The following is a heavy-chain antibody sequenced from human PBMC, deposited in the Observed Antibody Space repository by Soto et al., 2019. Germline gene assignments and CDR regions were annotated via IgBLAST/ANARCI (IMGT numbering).Heavy chain of an antibody. Sequence: GESLKISCAASGFTFSSYAMNWVRQAPGKGLEWVSGISAGGGRTYYADSVKGRFTISRDNSKNTLYLQMNSLRAEDTALYYCAKDGYTSGWYPLNPNWFDPWGQGSLVTVSS. D-gene: IGHD6-19*01. V-gene: IGHV3-23*01. CDR2: ISAGGGRT. CDR3: AKDGYTSGWYPLNPNWFDP. J-gene: IGHJ5*02. CDR1: GFTFSSYA.